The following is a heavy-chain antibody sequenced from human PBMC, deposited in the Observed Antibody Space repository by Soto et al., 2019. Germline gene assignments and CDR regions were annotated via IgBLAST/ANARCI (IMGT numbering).Heavy chain of an antibody. CDR2: INPNSGGT. CDR1: GYTFTGYY. CDR3: ARVVRYLALYYGMDV. V-gene: IGHV1-2*02. D-gene: IGHD3-9*01. J-gene: IGHJ6*02. Sequence: ASVKVSCKASGYTFTGYYMHWVRQAPGQGLEWMGWINPNSGGTNYAQKFQGRVTMTRDTSISTAYMELSRLRSDDTAVYYCARVVRYLALYYGMDVWGQGTTVTVS.